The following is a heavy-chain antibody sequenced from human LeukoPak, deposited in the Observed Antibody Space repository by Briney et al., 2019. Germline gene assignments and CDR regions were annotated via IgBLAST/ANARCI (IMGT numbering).Heavy chain of an antibody. V-gene: IGHV4-59*01. D-gene: IGHD6-19*01. Sequence: SETLSLTCTVSGGSISSYYWSWMRQPPGKGLEWIGYIYYSGSTNYNPSLKSRVTISVDTSKNKFSLKLSSVTAADTAVYYCARGVAGTGIDYWGQGTLVTVS. CDR1: GGSISSYY. J-gene: IGHJ4*02. CDR3: ARGVAGTGIDY. CDR2: IYYSGST.